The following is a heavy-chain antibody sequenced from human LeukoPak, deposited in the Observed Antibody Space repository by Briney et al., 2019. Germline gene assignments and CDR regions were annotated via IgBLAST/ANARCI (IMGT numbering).Heavy chain of an antibody. D-gene: IGHD3-10*02. CDR3: AELGITMIGGV. Sequence: GSLRLSCAASGFTFSSYGMSWVRQAPGKGLEWVSYISSSGSTIYYADSVKGRFTTSRDNAKNSLYLQMNSLRAEDTAVYYCAELGITMIGGVWGKGTTVTISS. CDR2: ISSSGSTI. CDR1: GFTFSSYG. J-gene: IGHJ6*04. V-gene: IGHV3-48*04.